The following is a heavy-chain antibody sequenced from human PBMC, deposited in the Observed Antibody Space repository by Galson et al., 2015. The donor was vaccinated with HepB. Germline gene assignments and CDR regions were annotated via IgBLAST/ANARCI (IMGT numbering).Heavy chain of an antibody. J-gene: IGHJ6*02. CDR3: ARDYDILLNGGGMDV. V-gene: IGHV3-20*04. Sequence: SLRLSCAASGFTVDDYGMSWVRQAPGKGLEWVSGFNWNGVSTGYADSVKGRFTISRDNAKNTMYLQMNSLRAEDTALYFCARDYDILLNGGGMDVWGQGTTVTVSS. CDR1: GFTVDDYG. CDR2: FNWNGVST. D-gene: IGHD2-8*01.